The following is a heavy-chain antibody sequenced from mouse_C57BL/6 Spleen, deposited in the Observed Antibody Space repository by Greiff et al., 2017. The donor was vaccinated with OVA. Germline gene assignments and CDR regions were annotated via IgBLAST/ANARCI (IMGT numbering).Heavy chain of an antibody. J-gene: IGHJ4*01. V-gene: IGHV2-2*01. D-gene: IGHD1-2*01. Sequence: VQLQASGPGLVQPSQSLSITCTVSGFSLTSYGVHWVRQSPGKGLEWLGVIWSGGSTDYNAAFISRLSISKDNSKSQVCLKMNSLQADDTPIYYWARNDGRGAMDYWGQGTAVTVSS. CDR2: IWSGGST. CDR3: ARNDGRGAMDY. CDR1: GFSLTSYG.